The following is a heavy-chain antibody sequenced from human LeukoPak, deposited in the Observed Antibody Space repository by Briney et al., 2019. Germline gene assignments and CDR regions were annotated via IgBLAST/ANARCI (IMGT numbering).Heavy chain of an antibody. CDR1: GDSISRYY. J-gene: IGHJ3*02. V-gene: IGHV4-4*07. Sequence: SETLSLTCTVSGDSISRYYWNWIRQPAGKGLEWIGRIFTSGSTNYRPSLKSRVTMSVDTSQNQFSLTLSSVTAADTAVYYWASYGGSVGHAFEIWGQGTMVTVSS. CDR3: ASYGGSVGHAFEI. CDR2: IFTSGST. D-gene: IGHD4-23*01.